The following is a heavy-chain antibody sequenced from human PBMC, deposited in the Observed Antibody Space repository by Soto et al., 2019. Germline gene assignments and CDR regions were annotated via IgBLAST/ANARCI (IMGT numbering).Heavy chain of an antibody. V-gene: IGHV3-21*01. Sequence: GGSLRLSCAASGFTFSSYSMNWVRQAPGKGLEWVSSISSSSSYIYYADSVKGRFTISRDNAKNSLYLQMNSLRAEDTAVYYCAREWSTSGDLDYWGQGTLVTVSS. CDR3: AREWSTSGDLDY. D-gene: IGHD3-10*01. CDR2: ISSSSSYI. CDR1: GFTFSSYS. J-gene: IGHJ4*02.